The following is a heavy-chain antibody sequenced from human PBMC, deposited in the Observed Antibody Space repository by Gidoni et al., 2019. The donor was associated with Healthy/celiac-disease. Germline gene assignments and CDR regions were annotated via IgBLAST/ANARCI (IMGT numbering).Heavy chain of an antibody. CDR2: IYHSGST. V-gene: IGHV4-30-2*01. CDR3: ARVDPDPSYWYFDL. J-gene: IGHJ2*01. Sequence: LQLQESGSGLVTPSQTLSLTCTVSGGSISRGGYSWSWIRQPPGKGLEWIGYIYHSGSTYYNPSLKSRVTISVDRSKNQFSLKLSSVTAADTAVYYCARVDPDPSYWYFDLWGRGTLVTVSS. CDR1: GGSISRGGYS.